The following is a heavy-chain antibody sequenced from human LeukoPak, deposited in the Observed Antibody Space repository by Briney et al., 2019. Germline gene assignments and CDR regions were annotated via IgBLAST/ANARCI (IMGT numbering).Heavy chain of an antibody. V-gene: IGHV3-7*01. CDR1: GFTFSTYW. J-gene: IGHJ4*02. D-gene: IGHD6-19*01. CDR2: IKGDGSEK. CDR3: AKIKVAGPYYFDY. Sequence: GGSLRLSCAASGFTFSTYWMSWVRQAPGKGLEWVANIKGDGSEKNYVGSVKGRFTISRDNAKNSLYLQMSSLRAEDTAVYYCAKIKVAGPYYFDYWGQGTLVTVSS.